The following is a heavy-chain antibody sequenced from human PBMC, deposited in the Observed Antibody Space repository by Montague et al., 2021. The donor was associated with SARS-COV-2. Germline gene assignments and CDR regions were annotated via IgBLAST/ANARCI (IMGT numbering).Heavy chain of an antibody. CDR2: ISYDGGHK. Sequence: SLRLSCAASGFTFSNYAIHWVRQAPGKGLEWVAVISYDGGHKYYADPVRGRFAISRDNSENTVYLQMNSLKPEDTAVYYCARGILYLVTGLDVWGVGTTVTVSS. D-gene: IGHD2-8*02. CDR1: GFTFSNYA. J-gene: IGHJ3*01. V-gene: IGHV3-30*09. CDR3: ARGILYLVTGLDV.